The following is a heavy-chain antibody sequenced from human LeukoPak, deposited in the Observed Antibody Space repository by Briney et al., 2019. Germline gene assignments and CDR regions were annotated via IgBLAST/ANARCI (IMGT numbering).Heavy chain of an antibody. J-gene: IGHJ4*02. V-gene: IGHV3-30*02. CDR2: IRFDGSND. CDR3: AKDPRFYGREWTGYFDY. Sequence: PGGSLRLSCAASGFTFSNSGMHWVRQAPGKGLEWVALIRFDGSNDFYADSVKGRFTISRDNSKNTLYLQMNTLRTEDTAVYCCAKDPRFYGREWTGYFDYWGQGTLVTVSS. CDR1: GFTFSNSG. D-gene: IGHD3/OR15-3a*01.